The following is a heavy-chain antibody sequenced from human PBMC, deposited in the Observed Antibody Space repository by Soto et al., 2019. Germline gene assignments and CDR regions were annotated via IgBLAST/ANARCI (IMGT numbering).Heavy chain of an antibody. D-gene: IGHD1-1*01. J-gene: IGHJ3*01. Sequence: DVQLVESGGGLIQPGESLRLSCAAFGLTISGKKYVAWVRQAPGKGLEWVSGLYDVDGSFYADSVRGRFTTSSDSSKTTVYLQMNDLRPDDTAVYYCATWHEPEHAYDVWGQGTTVTVSS. CDR2: LYDVDGS. V-gene: IGHV3-53*01. CDR3: ATWHEPEHAYDV. CDR1: GLTISGKKY.